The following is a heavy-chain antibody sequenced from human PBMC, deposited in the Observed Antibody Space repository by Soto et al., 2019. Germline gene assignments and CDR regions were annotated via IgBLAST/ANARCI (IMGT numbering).Heavy chain of an antibody. CDR2: INPSGGST. D-gene: IGHD2-2*01. CDR3: ASDSAIVVVPAAIFGYYYYMDV. CDR1: GYTFTSYY. J-gene: IGHJ6*03. Sequence: ASVKVSCKASGYTFTSYYMHWVRQAPGQGLEWMGIINPSGGSTSYAQKFQGRVTMTRDTSTSTVYMELSSLRSEDTAVYYCASDSAIVVVPAAIFGYYYYMDVWGKGTTVTVSS. V-gene: IGHV1-46*03.